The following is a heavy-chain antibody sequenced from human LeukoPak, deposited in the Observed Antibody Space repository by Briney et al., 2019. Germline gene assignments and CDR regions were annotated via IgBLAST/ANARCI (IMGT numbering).Heavy chain of an antibody. CDR1: GGTFSSYA. CDR2: IIPIFGTA. J-gene: IGHJ3*02. V-gene: IGHV1-69*05. D-gene: IGHD1-26*01. CDR3: ARDCDSGSYCLHAFDI. Sequence: SVKVSCKASGGTFSSYAISWVRQAPEQGLEWMGGIIPIFGTANYAQKFQGRVTITTDESTSTAYMELSSLRSEDTAVYYCARDCDSGSYCLHAFDIWGQGTMVTVSS.